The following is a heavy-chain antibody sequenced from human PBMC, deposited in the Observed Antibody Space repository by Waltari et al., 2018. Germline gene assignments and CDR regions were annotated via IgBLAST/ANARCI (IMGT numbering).Heavy chain of an antibody. Sequence: QVQLQQWGAGLLKPSDTLSLTCAVYGGSFSGYYWSWLRQPPGKGLEWIGEINHSGRTNDNPTLKSRGTISVDTSKNQCSLKLSAVTAADTAVYYCARDYYDSSGYYYYYYGMDVWGQGTTVTVSS. CDR3: ARDYYDSSGYYYYYYGMDV. V-gene: IGHV4-34*01. D-gene: IGHD3-22*01. CDR1: GGSFSGYY. CDR2: INHSGRT. J-gene: IGHJ6*02.